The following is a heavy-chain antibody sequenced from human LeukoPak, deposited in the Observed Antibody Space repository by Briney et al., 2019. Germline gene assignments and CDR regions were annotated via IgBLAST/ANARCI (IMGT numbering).Heavy chain of an antibody. V-gene: IGHV3-30*18. J-gene: IGHJ6*02. CDR2: ISFDGVKT. Sequence: GGSLRLSCAASGFTFSSYGMHWVRQAPGKGLEWVALISFDGVKTDYADSVKGRFTISRDSSQNTLYLQMNSLRAEDTAVYYCAKDRGSSSAAYGMDVWGQGTTVTVPS. CDR1: GFTFSSYG. CDR3: AKDRGSSSAAYGMDV. D-gene: IGHD6-13*01.